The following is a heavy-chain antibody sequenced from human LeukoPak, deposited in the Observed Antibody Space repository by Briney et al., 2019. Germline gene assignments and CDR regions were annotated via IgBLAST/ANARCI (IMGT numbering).Heavy chain of an antibody. Sequence: SETLSLTCTVSGGSISSYYWSWIRQPPGKGLEWIGYIYYSGSTNYNPSLKSRVTISVDTSKNQFSLKLSSVTAADTAVYYCARYGGPAADPFDYWGQGTLVTVSS. CDR3: ARYGGPAADPFDY. D-gene: IGHD6-13*01. V-gene: IGHV4-59*01. CDR2: IYYSGST. J-gene: IGHJ4*02. CDR1: GGSISSYY.